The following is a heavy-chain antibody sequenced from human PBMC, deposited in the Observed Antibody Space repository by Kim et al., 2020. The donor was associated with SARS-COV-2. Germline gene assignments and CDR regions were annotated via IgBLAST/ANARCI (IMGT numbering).Heavy chain of an antibody. CDR2: INPSGGST. J-gene: IGHJ3*02. D-gene: IGHD1-26*01. V-gene: IGHV1-46*01. Sequence: ASVKVSCKASGYTFTSYYMHWVRQAPGQGLEWMGIINPSGGSTSYAQKFQGRDTMTRDTSTSTVYMELSSLRSEDTAVYYCARDGVGAIDAFDIWGQGTMVTVSS. CDR3: ARDGVGAIDAFDI. CDR1: GYTFTSYY.